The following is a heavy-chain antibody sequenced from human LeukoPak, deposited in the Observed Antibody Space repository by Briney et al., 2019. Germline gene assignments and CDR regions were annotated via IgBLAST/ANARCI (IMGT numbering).Heavy chain of an antibody. CDR3: ARGSGANWFDP. CDR1: GGSISSGGYS. J-gene: IGHJ5*02. V-gene: IGHV4-30-2*01. D-gene: IGHD2-15*01. CDR2: IYHSGST. Sequence: SEALSLTCAVSGGSISSGGYSWSWIRQPPGKGLEWIGYIYHSGSTYYNPSLKSQVTISVDRSKNQFSLKLSSVTAADTAVYYCARGSGANWFDPWGQGTLVTVSS.